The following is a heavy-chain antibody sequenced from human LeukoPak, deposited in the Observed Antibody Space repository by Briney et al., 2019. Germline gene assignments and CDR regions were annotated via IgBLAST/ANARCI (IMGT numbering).Heavy chain of an antibody. CDR3: VRLPYCSSTSCQQGYYGMDV. Sequence: SETLSLTCTVSGGSISSSTYYWGWIRQPPGKGLEWIGSIYYSGSTYYDPSLKSRVTISADTSKNQSSLKLSSVTAGDSAVYYCVRLPYCSSTSCQQGYYGMDVWGQGTTVTVSS. V-gene: IGHV4-39*01. D-gene: IGHD2-2*01. CDR1: GGSISSSTYY. J-gene: IGHJ6*02. CDR2: IYYSGST.